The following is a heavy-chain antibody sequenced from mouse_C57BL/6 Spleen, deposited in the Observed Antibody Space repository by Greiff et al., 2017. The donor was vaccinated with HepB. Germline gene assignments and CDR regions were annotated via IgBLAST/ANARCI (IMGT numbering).Heavy chain of an antibody. CDR3: ARSLGSSYRYWYFDV. J-gene: IGHJ1*03. CDR1: GYTFTDYY. Sequence: EVQLQQSGPVLVKPGASVKMSCKASGYTFTDYYMNWVKQSHGKSLEWIGVINPYNGGTSYNQKFKGKATLTVDKCSSTAYMELNSLTSEDSAVYYCARSLGSSYRYWYFDVWGTGTTVTVSS. CDR2: INPYNGGT. D-gene: IGHD1-1*01. V-gene: IGHV1-19*01.